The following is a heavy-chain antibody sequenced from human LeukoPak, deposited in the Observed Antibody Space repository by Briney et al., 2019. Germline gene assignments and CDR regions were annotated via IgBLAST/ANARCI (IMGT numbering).Heavy chain of an antibody. D-gene: IGHD2-15*01. V-gene: IGHV4-39*01. Sequence: SETLSLTCTVSGGSISSSSYYWGWIRQPPGKGLEWIWSIYYSGSTYYNPSLKSRVTISVDTSKNQFSLKLSSVTAADTAVYYCARLKGNCSGGSCYYWFDPWGQGTLVTVSS. J-gene: IGHJ5*02. CDR2: IYYSGST. CDR3: ARLKGNCSGGSCYYWFDP. CDR1: GGSISSSSYY.